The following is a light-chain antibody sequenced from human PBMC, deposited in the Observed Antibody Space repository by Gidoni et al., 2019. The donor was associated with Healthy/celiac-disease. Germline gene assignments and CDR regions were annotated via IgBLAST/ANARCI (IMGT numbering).Light chain of an antibody. CDR3: QAWDSSTVV. CDR1: KLGDKY. CDR2: QDS. J-gene: IGLJ2*01. V-gene: IGLV3-1*01. Sequence: SYELTQPPPASVSPGQTASITCPGDKLGDKYARRYQQKPGQSPVLVNYQDSKRPPGIPERFSGSNSGNTATLTISGTQAMDEADYYCQAWDSSTVVFGGGTKLTVL.